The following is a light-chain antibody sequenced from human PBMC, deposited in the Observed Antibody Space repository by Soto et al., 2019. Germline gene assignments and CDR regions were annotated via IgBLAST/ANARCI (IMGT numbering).Light chain of an antibody. CDR1: QSISRY. CDR3: QKYNSAPLT. V-gene: IGKV1-27*01. CDR2: AAS. J-gene: IGKJ4*01. Sequence: DIHMNQTPSSLSASLGASVSITCRASQSISRYLNWYQQKPGKAPKLLIYAASSLQSGVPSRFSGSGSGTDFTLTISSLQPEDVATYYCQKYNSAPLTFGGGTKVDIK.